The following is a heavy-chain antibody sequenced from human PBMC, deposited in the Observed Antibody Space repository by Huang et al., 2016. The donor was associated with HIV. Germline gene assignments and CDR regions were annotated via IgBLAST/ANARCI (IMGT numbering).Heavy chain of an antibody. D-gene: IGHD6-13*01. CDR2: IYWDNEE. V-gene: IGHV2-5*02. J-gene: IGHJ4*02. Sequence: QITLKESGPTLVKPTQTLTLTCTFSGFSLTSSGVAVGWIRQPPGTALEWLALIYWDNEERFSPALKTRLTITKDTPKNEVVLTMTNMDPVDTATYYCVHGLRYGKWYVDYWGQGVLVTVSS. CDR1: GFSLTSSGVA. CDR3: VHGLRYGKWYVDY.